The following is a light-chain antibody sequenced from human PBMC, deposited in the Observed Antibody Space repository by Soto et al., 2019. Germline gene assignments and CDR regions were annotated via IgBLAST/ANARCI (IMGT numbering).Light chain of an antibody. CDR2: EVS. V-gene: IGLV2-8*01. CDR1: SSDVGGYNY. Sequence: QSVLTQPPSASGSPGQSVTISCTGTSSDVGGYNYVSWYQQHPGKAPKLMISEVSKRPSGVPDSFSGSKSGNTASLTVSGLQTEDEADYYCNSHAGSNTVIFGGGTKVTVL. J-gene: IGLJ2*01. CDR3: NSHAGSNTVI.